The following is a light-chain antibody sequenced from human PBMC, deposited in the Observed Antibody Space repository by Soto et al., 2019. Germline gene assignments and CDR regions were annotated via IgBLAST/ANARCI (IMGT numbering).Light chain of an antibody. J-gene: IGLJ2*01. Sequence: QPVLTQPPSASGTPGQRVTISCSGSTSNIGSKTVSWYQQLPGSAPRVLIYNNHERPSGVPDRFPGSKSGTSASLAIGGPHSEVEANYYGATGDDPRPAVFAGGTKLPAL. CDR1: TSNIGSKT. V-gene: IGLV1-44*01. CDR3: ATGDDPRPAV. CDR2: NNH.